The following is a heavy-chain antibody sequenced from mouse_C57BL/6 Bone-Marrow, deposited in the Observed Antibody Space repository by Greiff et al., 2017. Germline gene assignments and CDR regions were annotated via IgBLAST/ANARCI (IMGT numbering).Heavy chain of an antibody. Sequence: EVKLMESGGGLVKPGGSLKLSCAASGFTFSSYTMSWVRQTPEKRLEWVATISGGGGNTYYPDSVKGRFTISRDNAKNTLYLQMSSLRSEDTALYYCARQSRNYGSNWYFDVWGTGTTVTVSS. CDR2: ISGGGGNT. V-gene: IGHV5-9*01. CDR1: GFTFSSYT. CDR3: ARQSRNYGSNWYFDV. D-gene: IGHD1-1*01. J-gene: IGHJ1*03.